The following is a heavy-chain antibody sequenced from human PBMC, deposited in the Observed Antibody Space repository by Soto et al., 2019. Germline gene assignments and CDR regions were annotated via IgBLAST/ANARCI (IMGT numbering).Heavy chain of an antibody. CDR3: VRDGTKTLRDWFDH. J-gene: IGHJ5*02. V-gene: IGHV4-4*07. Sequence: PSGTLELACAVSGSSVSGFFLRWIRKSAGKGLEWIGRIYATGTTDYNPSLKSRVMMSVDTSKKQFSLKLRSVTAADTAVYYCVRDGTKTLRDWFDHWGQGILVTVSS. CDR2: IYATGTT. D-gene: IGHD1-7*01. CDR1: GSSVSGFF.